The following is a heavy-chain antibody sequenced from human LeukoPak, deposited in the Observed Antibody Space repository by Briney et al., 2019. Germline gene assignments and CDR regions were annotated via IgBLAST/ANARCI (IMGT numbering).Heavy chain of an antibody. V-gene: IGHV3-23*01. CDR2: ISGSGGST. D-gene: IGHD5-18*01. J-gene: IGHJ4*02. CDR3: AKDSQYSYGPDY. CDR1: GFTFGSYA. Sequence: GGSLRLSCAASGFTFGSYAMSWVRQAPGKGLEWVSAISGSGGSTYYADSVKGRFTISRDNSKNTLYLQMNSLRAEDTAVYYCAKDSQYSYGPDYWGQGTLVTVSS.